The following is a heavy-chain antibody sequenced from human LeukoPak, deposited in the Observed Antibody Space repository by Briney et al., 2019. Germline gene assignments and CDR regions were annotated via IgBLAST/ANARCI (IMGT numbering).Heavy chain of an antibody. V-gene: IGHV3-23*01. J-gene: IGHJ4*02. CDR2: ISGSGGGT. D-gene: IGHD2-2*01. CDR1: GFSVSDYH. Sequence: AGGSLRLSCAASGFSVSDYHMEWVRQAPGKGLEWVSAISGSGGGTYYADSVKGRFTISRDNSKNTLYLQMNSLRAEDTAVYYCAKPVGTRLPGDFDYWGQGTLVTVSS. CDR3: AKPVGTRLPGDFDY.